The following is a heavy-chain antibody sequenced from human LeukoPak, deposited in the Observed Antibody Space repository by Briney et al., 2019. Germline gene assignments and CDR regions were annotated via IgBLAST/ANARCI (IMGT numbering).Heavy chain of an antibody. J-gene: IGHJ4*02. V-gene: IGHV4-4*02. CDR2: IYHSGST. Sequence: SETLSLTCAVSGGSISSSHWWSWVRQSPGKGLEWIGEIYHSGSTNYNPSLKSRVTISLDKSKNQFSLKLSSVTAADTAVYYCARLKNNNVGNPPLGFWGQGTLVTVSS. D-gene: IGHD4-23*01. CDR3: ARLKNNNVGNPPLGF. CDR1: GGSISSSHW.